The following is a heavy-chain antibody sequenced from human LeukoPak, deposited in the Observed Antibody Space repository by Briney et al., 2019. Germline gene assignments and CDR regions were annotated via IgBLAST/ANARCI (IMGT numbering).Heavy chain of an antibody. D-gene: IGHD1-26*01. J-gene: IGHJ4*02. Sequence: SETLSLTCTVSGGSISSYYWSWIRQPPGKGLEWIGYIYYSGSTNYNPSLKSRVTISVDTSKDQFSLKLSSVTAADTAVYYCARDRWEPTSWGQGTLVTVSS. V-gene: IGHV4-59*01. CDR3: ARDRWEPTS. CDR1: GGSISSYY. CDR2: IYYSGST.